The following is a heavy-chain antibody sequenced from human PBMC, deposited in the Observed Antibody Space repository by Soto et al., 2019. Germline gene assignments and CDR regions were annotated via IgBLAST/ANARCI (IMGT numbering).Heavy chain of an antibody. CDR2: IKSKTDGGTT. CDR1: GFTFSNAW. J-gene: IGHJ4*02. D-gene: IGHD6-13*01. Sequence: GGSLRLSCAASGFTFSNAWMSWVRQAPGKGLEWVGRIKSKTDGGTTDYAAPVKGRFTISRDDSKNTLYLQMNSLKTEDTAVYYCTTPRTQSPDRIAAAGSDFDYWGQGTLVTVSS. V-gene: IGHV3-15*01. CDR3: TTPRTQSPDRIAAAGSDFDY.